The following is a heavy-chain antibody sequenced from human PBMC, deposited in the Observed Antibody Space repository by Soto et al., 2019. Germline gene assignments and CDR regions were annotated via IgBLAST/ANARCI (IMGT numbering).Heavy chain of an antibody. J-gene: IGHJ5*02. D-gene: IGHD3-9*01. Sequence: SVKVSCKASGGTFSSYAISWVRQAPGQGLEWMGGIIPIFGTANYAQKYQGRVTITADESTSTAYMEMRSLRSDDTAVYYSRRVVFYDILTGYHPSCNWFDPWGQGTLVTVSS. V-gene: IGHV1-69*13. CDR2: IIPIFGTA. CDR3: RRVVFYDILTGYHPSCNWFDP. CDR1: GGTFSSYA.